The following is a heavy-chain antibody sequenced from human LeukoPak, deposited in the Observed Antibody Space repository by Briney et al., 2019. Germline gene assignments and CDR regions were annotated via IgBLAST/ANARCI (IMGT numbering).Heavy chain of an antibody. CDR2: IDTSGNT. D-gene: IGHD5-12*01. Sequence: SETLSLTCTVSGGSISSYYWSWIRQPAGKGLEWIGRIDTSGNTNYKPSLKSRVTMSVDTSKNQFSLKLSSVTAADTAVYYCASLIVATNSFDYWGQGTLVTVSS. V-gene: IGHV4-4*07. CDR3: ASLIVATNSFDY. CDR1: GGSISSYY. J-gene: IGHJ4*02.